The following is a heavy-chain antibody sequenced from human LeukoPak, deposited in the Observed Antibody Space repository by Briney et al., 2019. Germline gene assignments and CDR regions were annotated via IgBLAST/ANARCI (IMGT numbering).Heavy chain of an antibody. Sequence: PGGSLRLSCAASGFTVSSNYMSWVRQAPGKGLEWVSVIYSGGSTYYADSVKGRFTISRDNSKNTLYLQMNSLRAEDTAVYYCARDRGYSHGSVDYWGQGTLVTVSS. V-gene: IGHV3-53*01. J-gene: IGHJ4*02. CDR1: GFTVSSNY. CDR3: ARDRGYSHGSVDY. D-gene: IGHD5-18*01. CDR2: IYSGGST.